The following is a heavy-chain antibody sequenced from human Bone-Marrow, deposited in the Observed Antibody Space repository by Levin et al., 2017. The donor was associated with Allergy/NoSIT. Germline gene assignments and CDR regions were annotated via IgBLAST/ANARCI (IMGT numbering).Heavy chain of an antibody. J-gene: IGHJ6*02. CDR1: GFTFSSYA. Sequence: GGSLRLSCAASGFTFSSYAMSWVRQAPGKGLEWVSAISGSGDTTYYVGSVRGRFTISRDNSKNTLYLEMNSLRPEDTAIYFCAKDNLGINSSGRATYALDVWGQGTMVTVSS. CDR2: ISGSGDTT. CDR3: AKDNLGINSSGRATYALDV. D-gene: IGHD6-6*01. V-gene: IGHV3-23*01.